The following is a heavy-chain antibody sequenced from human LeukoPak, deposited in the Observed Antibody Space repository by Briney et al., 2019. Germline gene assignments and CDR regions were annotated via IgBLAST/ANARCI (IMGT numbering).Heavy chain of an antibody. V-gene: IGHV3-21*01. CDR3: ARGAEELLGAFDI. CDR1: GFTFSSYS. J-gene: IGHJ3*02. D-gene: IGHD2-15*01. CDR2: ISSSSSYI. Sequence: PGGSLRLSCAASGFTFSSYSMNWVRQAPGKGLEWVPSISSSSSYIYYADSVKGRFTISRDNAKNSLYLQMNSLRAEDTAVYYCARGAEELLGAFDIWGQGTMVTVSS.